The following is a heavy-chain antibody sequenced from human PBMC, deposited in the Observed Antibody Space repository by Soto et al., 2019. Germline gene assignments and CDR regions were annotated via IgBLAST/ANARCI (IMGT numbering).Heavy chain of an antibody. CDR2: MNTNTNTT. CDR1: GYTFTNNG. CDR3: AREVVETSSLWLAP. V-gene: IGHV1-8*01. J-gene: IGHJ5*02. Sequence: ASVKVSCKASGYTFTNNGINWVRQAPGQGLEWIGWMNTNTNTTDSAEVFEGRVSLTWDTSISTAYMQLNSLKIDDTAVYYCAREVVETSSLWLAPWGQRTLCTVSS. D-gene: IGHD6-6*01.